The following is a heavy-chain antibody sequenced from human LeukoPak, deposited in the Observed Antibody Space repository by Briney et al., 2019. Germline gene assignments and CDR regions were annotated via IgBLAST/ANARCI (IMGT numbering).Heavy chain of an antibody. J-gene: IGHJ6*02. CDR2: IYPGDSDT. V-gene: IGHV5-51*01. Sequence: GESLKISCKGSGYSFTSYWIGWVRQMPGKGLEWMGIIYPGDSDTRYSPSFQGQVTISADKSISTAYLQWSSLKASDTAMYYCARSGNRLFDYYGMDVWGQGTTVTVSS. D-gene: IGHD1-14*01. CDR3: ARSGNRLFDYYGMDV. CDR1: GYSFTSYW.